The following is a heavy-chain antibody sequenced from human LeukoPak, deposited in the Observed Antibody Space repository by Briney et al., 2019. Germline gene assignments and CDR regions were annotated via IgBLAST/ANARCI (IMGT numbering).Heavy chain of an antibody. CDR3: ARSGWYGRSLDY. V-gene: IGHV4-30-2*01. D-gene: IGHD6-19*01. CDR1: GFSLSTSGMC. Sequence: LVNPTQTLTLTCTFSGFSLSTSGMCVSWIRQPPGKGLEWIGYIYHSGSTYYNPSLKSRVTISVDRSKNQFSLKLSSVTAADTAVYYCARSGWYGRSLDYWGQGTLVTVSS. J-gene: IGHJ4*02. CDR2: IYHSGST.